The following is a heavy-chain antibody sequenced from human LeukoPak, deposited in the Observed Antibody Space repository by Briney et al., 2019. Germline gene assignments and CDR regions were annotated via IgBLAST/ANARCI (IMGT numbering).Heavy chain of an antibody. CDR3: ARTPEDYYDSSGYNWFDP. Sequence: SETLSLTCTVSGGSISGGGYYWSWIRQHPGKGLEWIGYIYYSGSTYYNPSLKSRVTISVDTSKNQFSLKLSSVTAADTAVYYCARTPEDYYDSSGYNWFDPWGQGTLVTVSS. V-gene: IGHV4-31*03. D-gene: IGHD3-22*01. J-gene: IGHJ5*02. CDR1: GGSISGGGYY. CDR2: IYYSGST.